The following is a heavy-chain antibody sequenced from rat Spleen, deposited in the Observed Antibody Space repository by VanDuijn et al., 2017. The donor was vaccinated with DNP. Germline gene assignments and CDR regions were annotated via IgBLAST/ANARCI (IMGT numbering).Heavy chain of an antibody. CDR1: GFTFSYYW. D-gene: IGHD5-1*01. V-gene: IGHV6-6*01. Sequence: EVQLVESGGDLVQPGRSLKLSCVASGFTFSYYWMYWYRQFPEKRLEWVARIKAKSNNYATDYTESVKGRFTISRDDSKSSVYLQMDNLREEDTAIYYCVWEINWAYAMDAWGQGTSVTVSS. CDR3: VWEINWAYAMDA. J-gene: IGHJ4*01. CDR2: IKAKSNNYAT.